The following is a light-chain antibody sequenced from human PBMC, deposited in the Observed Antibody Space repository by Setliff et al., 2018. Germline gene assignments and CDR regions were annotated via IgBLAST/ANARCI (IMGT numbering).Light chain of an antibody. V-gene: IGLV2-8*01. CDR3: SSYAGSNHFV. J-gene: IGLJ1*01. CDR1: SSDVGSYDL. Sequence: QSALTQPASVSGSPGQSITISCSGTSSDVGSYDLVSWYQQHPGKAPKLIIYAVSDRPSGVPDRFSGSKSGNTASLTVSGLQAEDEADYYCSSYAGSNHFVFGTGTKVTVL. CDR2: AVS.